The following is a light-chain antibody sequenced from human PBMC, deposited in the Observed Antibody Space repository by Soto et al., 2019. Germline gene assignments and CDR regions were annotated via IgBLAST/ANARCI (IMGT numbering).Light chain of an antibody. J-gene: IGKJ2*01. CDR2: GVS. CDR1: QSVSSSY. CDR3: QQYGSTPPT. V-gene: IGKV3-20*01. Sequence: EIVLTQSPGTLSLSPGARATLSCRASQSVSSSYLAWYQQKPGQAPRLLIYGVSNRATGIPARFSGSGSGTDFSLTISRLQPDDFAVYICQQYGSTPPTFGQGTKLEIK.